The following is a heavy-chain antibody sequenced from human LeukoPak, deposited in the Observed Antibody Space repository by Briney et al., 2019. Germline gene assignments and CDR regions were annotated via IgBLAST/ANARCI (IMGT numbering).Heavy chain of an antibody. Sequence: ASVKVSCKASGYTFTSYDINWVRQATGQGLEWMGWINPNSGGTNYAQKFQGRVTMTRDTSISTAYMELSRLRSDDTAVYYCATGLSGSYFAFDIWGQGTMVTVSS. D-gene: IGHD1-26*01. CDR2: INPNSGGT. CDR1: GYTFTSYD. J-gene: IGHJ3*02. CDR3: ATGLSGSYFAFDI. V-gene: IGHV1-2*02.